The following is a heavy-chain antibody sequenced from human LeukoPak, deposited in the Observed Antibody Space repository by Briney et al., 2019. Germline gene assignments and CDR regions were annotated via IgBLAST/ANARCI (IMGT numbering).Heavy chain of an antibody. Sequence: GGSLRLSCAASGFTFSNYVMSWVRQGPGKGLEWVSAISGSGGNTYYADSVKGQFTISRDNSKNTLYLQMNSLRAEDAAVYYCANEYSKGDIWGQGTMVTVSS. V-gene: IGHV3-23*01. D-gene: IGHD4-11*01. J-gene: IGHJ3*02. CDR2: ISGSGGNT. CDR1: GFTFSNYV. CDR3: ANEYSKGDI.